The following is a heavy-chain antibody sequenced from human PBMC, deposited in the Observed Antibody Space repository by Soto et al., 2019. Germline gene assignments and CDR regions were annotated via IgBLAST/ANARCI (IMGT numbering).Heavy chain of an antibody. Sequence: QVQLQQWGAGLLKPSETLSLTCAVYGGSFSGYYWSWIRQPPGKGLEWIGEINHSGSTNYNPSLKSRVTISVDTSKNQFSLKLSSVTAAATAVYYCARGFIVVVPAARPSHYFDYWGQGTLVTVSS. D-gene: IGHD2-2*01. J-gene: IGHJ4*02. V-gene: IGHV4-34*01. CDR1: GGSFSGYY. CDR3: ARGFIVVVPAARPSHYFDY. CDR2: INHSGST.